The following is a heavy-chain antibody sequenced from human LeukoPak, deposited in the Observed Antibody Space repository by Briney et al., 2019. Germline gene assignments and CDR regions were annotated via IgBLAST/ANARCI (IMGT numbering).Heavy chain of an antibody. V-gene: IGHV4-39*01. D-gene: IGHD2-15*01. Sequence: PSETLSLTCSVSGDSISGSGYYWGWIRQPPGKGLEWIGSIHYSGTAYYNPSLKSRVAISVDTSKNQFSLKLTSGTAADTAGYYCARQVVGYCTGGSCSHYWGQGTLVTVSS. CDR2: IHYSGTA. J-gene: IGHJ4*02. CDR1: GDSISGSGYY. CDR3: ARQVVGYCTGGSCSHY.